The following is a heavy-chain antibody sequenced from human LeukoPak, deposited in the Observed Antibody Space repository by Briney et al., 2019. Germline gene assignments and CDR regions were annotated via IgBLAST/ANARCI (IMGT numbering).Heavy chain of an antibody. CDR1: GFTFSSYW. Sequence: GGPLRLSCAASGFTFSSYWMSWGRQAPGKGLEWVANIKQDGSEKHYVDSVKGRFTISRDNAKNSLYLQMNSLRAEDTAVYYCARVSEYNWFDPWGQGTLVTVSS. CDR2: IKQDGSEK. D-gene: IGHD1-14*01. CDR3: ARVSEYNWFDP. J-gene: IGHJ5*02. V-gene: IGHV3-7*02.